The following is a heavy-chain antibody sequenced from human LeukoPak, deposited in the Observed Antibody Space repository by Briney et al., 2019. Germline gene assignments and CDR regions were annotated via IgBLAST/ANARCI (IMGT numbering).Heavy chain of an antibody. CDR2: INPSGGST. V-gene: IGHV1-46*01. J-gene: IGHJ4*02. CDR3: ARKSAYVGIAAAGTYFDY. CDR1: GYTFTSYY. D-gene: IGHD6-13*01. Sequence: ASVKVSCKASGYTFTSYYMHWVRQAPGQGLEWMGIINPSGGSTSYAQKFQGRVTMTRDMSTSTVYMELSSLRSEDTAVYYCARKSAYVGIAAAGTYFDYWGQGTLVTVSS.